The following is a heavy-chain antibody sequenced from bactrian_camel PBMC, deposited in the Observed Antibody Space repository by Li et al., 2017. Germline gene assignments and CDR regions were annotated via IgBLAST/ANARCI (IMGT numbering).Heavy chain of an antibody. Sequence: QVQLVESGGGSVQAGGSLRLSCRVSKYTLSSRCTGWFRQVAGKEREGVAVIEDNGRTMYADFVKGRFTISKDNAKNTVYLQMNNLKLEDTAMYYCAADRSFYCVRYCQGECPSRADFQYWGRGTQVTVS. CDR1: KYTLSSRC. CDR2: IEDNGRT. V-gene: IGHV3S53*01. J-gene: IGHJ4*01. D-gene: IGHD1*01. CDR3: AADRSFYCVRYCQGECPSRADFQY.